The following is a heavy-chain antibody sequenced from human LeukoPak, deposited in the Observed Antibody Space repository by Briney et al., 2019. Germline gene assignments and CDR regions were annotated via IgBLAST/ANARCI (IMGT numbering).Heavy chain of an antibody. CDR3: AKMDIVVVPAAMQGPFDY. CDR1: GFTFSSYA. J-gene: IGHJ4*02. Sequence: GGSLRLSCAASGFTFSSYAMSWVRQAPGKGLEWVSAISGSGGSTYYADSVKGRFTISRDNSKNTLYLQMNSLRAEDTAVYYCAKMDIVVVPAAMQGPFDYWGQGTLVTVSP. V-gene: IGHV3-23*01. CDR2: ISGSGGST. D-gene: IGHD2-2*03.